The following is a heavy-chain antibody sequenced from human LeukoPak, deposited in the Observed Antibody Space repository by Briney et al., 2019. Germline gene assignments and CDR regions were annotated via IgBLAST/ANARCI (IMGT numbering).Heavy chain of an antibody. Sequence: SETLSLTCTVSGASISSDYWSWIRQPPGKGLEWIGYIYYSGSTSYNPSLKSRATISVDTSKNQFSLKLSSVTAADTAVYYCARERGKQLRGGFDYWGQGTLVTVSS. CDR3: ARERGKQLRGGFDY. D-gene: IGHD5-18*01. J-gene: IGHJ4*02. CDR1: GASISSDY. CDR2: IYYSGST. V-gene: IGHV4-59*12.